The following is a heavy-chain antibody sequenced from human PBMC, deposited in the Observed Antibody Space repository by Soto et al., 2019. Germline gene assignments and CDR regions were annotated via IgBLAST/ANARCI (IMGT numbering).Heavy chain of an antibody. J-gene: IGHJ4*02. CDR3: AKDLTVTLVRGVISN. CDR2: ISWDSGNI. D-gene: IGHD3-10*01. V-gene: IGHV3-9*01. CDR1: GFSFDDYA. Sequence: EVQLVESGGGLVQPGRSLRLSCAASGFSFDDYAMHWVRQAPGKGLAWVSGISWDSGNIGYADSVKGRFTISRDNAKNSLYLQMNSLRAEDTALYYCAKDLTVTLVRGVISNWGRGTLVSVSS.